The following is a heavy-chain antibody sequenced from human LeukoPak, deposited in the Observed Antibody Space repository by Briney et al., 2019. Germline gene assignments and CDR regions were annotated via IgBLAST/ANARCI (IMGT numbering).Heavy chain of an antibody. CDR1: GYTFTSCD. J-gene: IGHJ4*02. CDR2: MNPNSGNT. D-gene: IGHD6-19*01. CDR3: TRGTSGRRDN. V-gene: IGHV1-8*01. Sequence: ASVKVSCKASGYTFTSCDINWVRQATGQGLEWMGWMNPNSGNTGYGQSFQGRITMTRDISIGTAYMELSNLTSEDTAIYYCTRGTSGRRDNWGQGTLVTVSA.